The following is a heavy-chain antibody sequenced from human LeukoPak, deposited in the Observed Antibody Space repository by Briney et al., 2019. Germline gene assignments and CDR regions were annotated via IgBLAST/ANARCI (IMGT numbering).Heavy chain of an antibody. J-gene: IGHJ4*02. CDR3: ARDMGDGGRGALFDY. CDR1: GGTFSSYA. Sequence: SVKVSCKASGGTFSSYAISWVRQAPGQGLEWMGGIIPIFGTANYAQKFQGRVTITADKSTSTAYMELSSLRSEDTAVYYCARDMGDGGRGALFDYWGQETLVTVSS. CDR2: IIPIFGTA. V-gene: IGHV1-69*06. D-gene: IGHD5-24*01.